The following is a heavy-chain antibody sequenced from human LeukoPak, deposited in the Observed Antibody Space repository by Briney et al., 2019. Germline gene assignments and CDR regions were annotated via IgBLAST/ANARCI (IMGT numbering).Heavy chain of an antibody. CDR2: IWYDGSNK. J-gene: IGHJ4*02. D-gene: IGHD3-22*01. V-gene: IGHV3-33*01. CDR3: AREYPPRYYYDSSGYLDY. Sequence: PGRSLRLSCAASGFTLSSYGMHWVRQAPGKGLEWVAVIWYDGSNKYYADSVKGRFTISRDNSKNTLYLQMNSLRAEDTAVYYCAREYPPRYYYDSSGYLDYWGQGTLVTVSS. CDR1: GFTLSSYG.